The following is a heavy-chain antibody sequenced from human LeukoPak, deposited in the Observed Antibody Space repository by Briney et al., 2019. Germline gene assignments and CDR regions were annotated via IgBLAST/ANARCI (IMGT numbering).Heavy chain of an antibody. CDR2: ISRNGGST. CDR3: VKESGFMVAPNSAFDI. Sequence: GGSLRLSCSASGFTFNSYPVHWVRQVPGKGLEYVSGISRNGGSTYYADSVKGRFTISRDNSKNTLYLQMSSLRAEDTAVYYCVKESGFMVAPNSAFDIWGQGTMVTVSS. CDR1: GFTFNSYP. V-gene: IGHV3-64D*06. J-gene: IGHJ3*02. D-gene: IGHD4/OR15-4a*01.